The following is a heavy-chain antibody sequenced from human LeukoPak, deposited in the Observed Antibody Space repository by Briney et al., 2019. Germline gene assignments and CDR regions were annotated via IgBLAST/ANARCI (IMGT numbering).Heavy chain of an antibody. J-gene: IGHJ5*02. Sequence: PGGSLRLSCAASGFTFSSYSMNWVRQAPGKGLEWVSYISSSSSTIYYADSVKGRFTISRDNAKNSLYLQMNSLRAEDTAVYYCARDPLGWELPRYNWFDPWGQGTLVTVSS. CDR3: ARDPLGWELPRYNWFDP. CDR2: ISSSSSTI. D-gene: IGHD1-26*01. V-gene: IGHV3-48*01. CDR1: GFTFSSYS.